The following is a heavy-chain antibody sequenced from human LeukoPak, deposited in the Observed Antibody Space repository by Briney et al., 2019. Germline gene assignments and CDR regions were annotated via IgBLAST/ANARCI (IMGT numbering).Heavy chain of an antibody. D-gene: IGHD3-22*01. Sequence: GGSLRLSCAASQFTLSSHWMSWFRQAPGKGLEWVANINQDGSEKYYVDSVKGRFTISRDNTKSSLFLQMNTLRPEDTAVYYCARDPTYYDRSRYDYWGQGTVVTVSS. J-gene: IGHJ4*02. V-gene: IGHV3-7*01. CDR2: INQDGSEK. CDR1: QFTLSSHW. CDR3: ARDPTYYDRSRYDY.